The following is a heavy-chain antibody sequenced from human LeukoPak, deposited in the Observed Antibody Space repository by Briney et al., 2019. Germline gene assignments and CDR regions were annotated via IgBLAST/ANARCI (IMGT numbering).Heavy chain of an antibody. CDR2: IHYSGST. D-gene: IGHD4-17*01. J-gene: IGHJ4*02. CDR1: GGSMNDYY. CDR3: ARLDYGDNLDY. V-gene: IGHV4-59*01. Sequence: PSETLSLTCSVFGGSMNDYYWFWIRQPPGKRLEWIGHIHYSGSTNYNPSLKSRVTISIDTSKNQFSLKLSSVTAADTAVYYCARLDYGDNLDYWGQGTLVTVSS.